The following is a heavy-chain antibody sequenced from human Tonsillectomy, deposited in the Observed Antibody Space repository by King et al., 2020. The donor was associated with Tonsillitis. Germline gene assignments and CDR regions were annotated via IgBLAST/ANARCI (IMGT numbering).Heavy chain of an antibody. CDR2: IYYSGST. J-gene: IGHJ4*02. D-gene: IGHD1-26*01. V-gene: IGHV4-59*01. Sequence: VQLQESGPGLVKPSETLSLTCTVSGGSISSYYWSWIRQPPGKGLEWIGYIYYSGSTNYNPSLKSRVTISVDTSKNQFSLKLSSVTAADTAVYYCARGERGFFDYWGQGTLVTVSS. CDR1: GGSISSYY. CDR3: ARGERGFFDY.